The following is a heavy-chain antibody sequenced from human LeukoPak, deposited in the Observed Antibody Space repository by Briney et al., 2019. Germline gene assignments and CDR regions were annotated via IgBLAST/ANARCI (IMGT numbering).Heavy chain of an antibody. CDR2: IYYSGST. D-gene: IGHD3-3*01. V-gene: IGHV4-59*01. CDR1: GGSISSYY. CDR3: ARGYDFWSGYYHHAFDI. Sequence: SETLSLTCTVSGGSISSYYWSWIRQPPGKGLEWIGYIYYSGSTNYNPSLKSRVTISVDTSKNQFSLKLSSVTAADTAVYYCARGYDFWSGYYHHAFDIWGQGTMVTVSS. J-gene: IGHJ3*02.